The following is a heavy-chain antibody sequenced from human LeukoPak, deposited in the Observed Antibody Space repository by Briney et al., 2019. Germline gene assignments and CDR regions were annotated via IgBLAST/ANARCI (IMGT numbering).Heavy chain of an antibody. Sequence: SETLSLTCAVSGYFISSGYYWGWIRQPPGEGLEWIGSIHHSGSTYFNPSLKSRVTISVDKSKNQFSLKLSSVTAADTAVYSCARLPFNSGYEYFDYWGQGTLVTVSS. CDR2: IHHSGST. V-gene: IGHV4-38-2*01. D-gene: IGHD5-12*01. CDR3: ARLPFNSGYEYFDY. CDR1: GYFISSGYY. J-gene: IGHJ4*02.